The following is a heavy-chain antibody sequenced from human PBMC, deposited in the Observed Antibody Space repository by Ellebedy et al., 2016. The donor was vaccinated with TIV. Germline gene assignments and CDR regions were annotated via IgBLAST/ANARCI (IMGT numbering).Heavy chain of an antibody. Sequence: GESLKISCAVSGFTVRNNYMTWVRQAPGKGLEWVSIISTRGTTYYTDSVKGRFTISRDNARNTLYLQMNSLRAEDTAVYHAVRELANCTGDCLYLWGQGTLVTVSS. J-gene: IGHJ4*02. CDR2: ISTRGTT. CDR1: GFTVRNNY. V-gene: IGHV3-53*01. CDR3: VRELANCTGDCLYL. D-gene: IGHD2-21*02.